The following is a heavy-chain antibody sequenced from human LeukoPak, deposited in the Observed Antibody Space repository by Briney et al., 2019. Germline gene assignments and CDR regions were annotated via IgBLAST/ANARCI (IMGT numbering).Heavy chain of an antibody. V-gene: IGHV5-51*01. D-gene: IGHD5-24*01. CDR2: IYPGESDI. CDR3: ARLSRREFDY. J-gene: IGHJ4*02. Sequence: GESLKISCKGSGYSFTNYWIGWVRQMPGKGLEWVGLIYPGESDIRYSPSFQGQVTISADKSISTAYLQWSSLRASDTAMYYCARLSRREFDYWGQGTLVTVSS. CDR1: GYSFTNYW.